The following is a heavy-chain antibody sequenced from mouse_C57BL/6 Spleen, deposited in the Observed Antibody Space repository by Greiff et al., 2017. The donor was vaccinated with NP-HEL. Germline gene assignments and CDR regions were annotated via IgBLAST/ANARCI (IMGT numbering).Heavy chain of an antibody. CDR3: ARDYGSSYDYWYFDV. Sequence: EVQGVESGGGLVKPGGSLKLSCAASGFTFSDYGMHWVRQAPEKGLEWVAYISSGSSTIYYADTVTGRFTISSDNAKNTLFLQMTSLRSEDTAMYYCARDYGSSYDYWYFDVWGTGTTVTVSS. CDR1: GFTFSDYG. D-gene: IGHD1-1*01. J-gene: IGHJ1*03. V-gene: IGHV5-17*01. CDR2: ISSGSSTI.